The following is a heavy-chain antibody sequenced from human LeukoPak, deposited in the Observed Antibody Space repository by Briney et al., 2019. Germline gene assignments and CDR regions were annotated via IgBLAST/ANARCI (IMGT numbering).Heavy chain of an antibody. Sequence: GGSLRLSCAASGFTFSSYSMNWVRQAPGKGLEWVSSISSSSSYIYYADSVKGRFTISRDNAKNSLYLQMNSLRAEDTAVYYCARVGLVRGEDDYRGQGTLVTVSS. CDR1: GFTFSSYS. J-gene: IGHJ4*02. D-gene: IGHD3-10*01. V-gene: IGHV3-21*01. CDR3: ARVGLVRGEDDY. CDR2: ISSSSSYI.